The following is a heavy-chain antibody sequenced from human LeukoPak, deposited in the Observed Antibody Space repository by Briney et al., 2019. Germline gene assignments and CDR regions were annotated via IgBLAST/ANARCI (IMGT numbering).Heavy chain of an antibody. CDR3: ARGGSFGLKANLDS. CDR1: GYAFTTSD. D-gene: IGHD3/OR15-3a*01. V-gene: IGHV1-8*01. Sequence: ASVKVSCKASGYAFTTSDINWVRQATGQGLEWMGWMSPYGGNTRYAQKCQARITMTRNTSASTAYMELSSLTSEDTAVYYCARGGSFGLKANLDSWGQGTLVTVSS. CDR2: MSPYGGNT. J-gene: IGHJ4*02.